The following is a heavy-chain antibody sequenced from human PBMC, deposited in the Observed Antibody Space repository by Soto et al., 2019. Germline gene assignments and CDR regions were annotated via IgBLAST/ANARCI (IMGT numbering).Heavy chain of an antibody. CDR2: INHSGST. D-gene: IGHD2-2*02. J-gene: IGHJ5*01. CDR3: AMLLLRLCYFGCGKQIYHFDS. CDR1: GGSFSGYY. Sequence: SETLSLTCAVYGGSFSGYYWSWIRQPPGKGLEWIGEINHSGSTNYNPSLKSRVTISVDTSKNQFSLKLSSVTAADTAVYYCAMLLLRLCYFGCGKQIYHFDSWARGTLDPVSA. V-gene: IGHV4-34*01.